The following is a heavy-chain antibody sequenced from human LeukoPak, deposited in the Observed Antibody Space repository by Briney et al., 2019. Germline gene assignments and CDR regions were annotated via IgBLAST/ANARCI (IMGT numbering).Heavy chain of an antibody. D-gene: IGHD6-13*01. CDR3: ARVDWSSSWSYYWYFDL. J-gene: IGHJ2*01. V-gene: IGHV1-69*05. CDR2: IIPIFGTA. CDR1: GGTFSSYA. Sequence: SVKVSCKASGGTFSSYAISWVRQAPGQGLEWMGGIIPIFGTANYAQKLQGRVTMTTDTSTSTAYMELRSLRSDDTAVYYCARVDWSSSWSYYWYFDLWGRGTLVTVSS.